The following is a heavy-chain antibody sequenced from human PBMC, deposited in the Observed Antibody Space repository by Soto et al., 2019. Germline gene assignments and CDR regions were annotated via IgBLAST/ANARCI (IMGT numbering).Heavy chain of an antibody. V-gene: IGHV1-8*01. CDR1: GYTFSNYD. CDR2: VNPNNGDT. D-gene: IGHD3-10*01. CDR3: AKVLRKGSAIDFDY. Sequence: QVQLVQSGAELKKPGASVKVSCKASGYTFSNYDMNWVRQATGQGPEWIGWVNPNNGDTGYAQKFQGRVTLTTDISTTTAYMELTSLRSEDTAIYYCAKVLRKGSAIDFDYWGQGTLITVSS. J-gene: IGHJ4*02.